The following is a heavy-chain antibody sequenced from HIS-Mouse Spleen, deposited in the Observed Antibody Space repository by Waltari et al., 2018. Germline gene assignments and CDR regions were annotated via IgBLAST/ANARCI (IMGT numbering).Heavy chain of an antibody. CDR3: ARIPVRRFGEFDY. D-gene: IGHD3-10*01. V-gene: IGHV1-2*02. CDR1: GYTVTGYY. CDR2: INPNSGGT. Sequence: GYTVTGYYMHWVRQAPGQGLEWMGWINPNSGGTNYAQKFQGRVTMTRDTSISTAYMELSRLRSDDTAVYYCARIPVRRFGEFDYWGQGTLVTVSS. J-gene: IGHJ4*02.